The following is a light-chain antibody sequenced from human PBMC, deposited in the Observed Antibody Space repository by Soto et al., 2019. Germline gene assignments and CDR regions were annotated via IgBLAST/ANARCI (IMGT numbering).Light chain of an antibody. CDR1: QRISTY. Sequence: DIQITHSPSSLSASVSYRVTFTCRASQRISTYFNWYQQKPGKAPNLLIFGSSTLHSGVPSRFSGSGSGTDFILTISSLQPEDFATYYCQQSYSLPHTFGQGTRLEIK. V-gene: IGKV1-39*01. CDR3: QQSYSLPHT. J-gene: IGKJ5*01. CDR2: GSS.